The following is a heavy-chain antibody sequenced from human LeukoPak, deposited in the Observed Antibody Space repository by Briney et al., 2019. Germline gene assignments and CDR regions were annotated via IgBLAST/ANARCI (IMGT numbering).Heavy chain of an antibody. CDR3: ARANLGSYFDY. Sequence: GGSLRLSCAASGFTFSNAWMSWVRQAPGKGLEWVGRIKSKTDGGTTDYAAPVKGRFTISRDDSKNTLYLQMNSLRAEDTAVYYCARANLGSYFDYWGQGTLVTVSS. V-gene: IGHV3-15*01. CDR1: GFTFSNAW. D-gene: IGHD1-26*01. CDR2: IKSKTDGGTT. J-gene: IGHJ4*02.